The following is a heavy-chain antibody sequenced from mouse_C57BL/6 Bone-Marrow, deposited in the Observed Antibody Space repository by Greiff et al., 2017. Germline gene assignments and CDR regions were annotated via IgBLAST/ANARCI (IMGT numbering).Heavy chain of an antibody. V-gene: IGHV1-22*01. J-gene: IGHJ2*01. CDR1: GYTFTDYN. Sequence: VQLQQSGPELVKPGASVKMSCKASGYTFTDYNMHWVKQSHGKSLEWIGYINPNNGGTSYNQKFKGKATLTVNKASSTAYMELRSLTSEDSAVYYCAEGYYSNYVDYWGQGTTLTVSS. CDR2: INPNNGGT. CDR3: AEGYYSNYVDY. D-gene: IGHD2-5*01.